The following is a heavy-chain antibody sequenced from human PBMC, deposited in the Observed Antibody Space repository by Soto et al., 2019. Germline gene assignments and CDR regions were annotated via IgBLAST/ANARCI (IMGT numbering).Heavy chain of an antibody. Sequence: QGQLVKSGAEVKKPGSSVMVSCQASGGTFSNFAISWVRQAPGQGLEWMGGIIPSFGTTNYAQKFQRGVTITADASTTTGYMEMISLTSEDTAVYYCAREEGAAGRGSSCYAYNSGIGHFYFYGMDVWGQGTSVTVS. J-gene: IGHJ6*02. CDR1: GGTFSNFA. D-gene: IGHD5-12*01. CDR2: IIPSFGTT. CDR3: AREEGAAGRGSSCYAYNSGIGHFYFYGMDV. V-gene: IGHV1-69*01.